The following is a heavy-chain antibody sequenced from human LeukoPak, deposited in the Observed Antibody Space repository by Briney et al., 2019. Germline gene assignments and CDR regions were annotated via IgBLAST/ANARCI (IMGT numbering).Heavy chain of an antibody. CDR2: IIPIYGTA. J-gene: IGHJ3*02. V-gene: IGHV1-69*05. CDR3: ARAQYGSGGSCYSERRGAFDI. CDR1: GGTFSSYA. Sequence: ASVKVSCTASGGTFSSYAISWVRQAPGQGLEWMGRIIPIYGTANYAQKFQGRVTITTDESTSTAYMELSSLRSEDTAVYYCARAQYGSGGSCYSERRGAFDIWGQGTMVTVSS. D-gene: IGHD2-15*01.